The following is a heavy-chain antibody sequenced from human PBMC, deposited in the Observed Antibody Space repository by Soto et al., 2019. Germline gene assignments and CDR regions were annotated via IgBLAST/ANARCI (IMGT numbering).Heavy chain of an antibody. CDR3: ARVLYSSSWPTSYYFDY. D-gene: IGHD6-13*01. Sequence: XXTLSLPCAVYGGSFSGYYWRWTRQPPGKGLEWIGEINHSGSTNYNPSLKSRVTISVDTSKNQFSLKLSSVTAADTAVYYCARVLYSSSWPTSYYFDYWGQGTLVTVSS. CDR2: INHSGST. CDR1: GGSFSGYY. J-gene: IGHJ4*02. V-gene: IGHV4-34*01.